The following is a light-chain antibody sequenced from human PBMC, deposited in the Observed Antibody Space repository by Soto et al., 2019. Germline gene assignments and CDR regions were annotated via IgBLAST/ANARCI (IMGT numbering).Light chain of an antibody. CDR3: QQYGSSPPWT. Sequence: DIVLSHSPGTLSLSPRERTTLFCRASQSVSSSYLASYQQKPGQVPRLLIYGASSRATCIPYRFSGSGSGTDFTLTISRLEPEDFAVYSCQQYGSSPPWTFGQGTNVDIK. CDR2: GAS. CDR1: QSVSSSY. V-gene: IGKV3-20*01. J-gene: IGKJ1*01.